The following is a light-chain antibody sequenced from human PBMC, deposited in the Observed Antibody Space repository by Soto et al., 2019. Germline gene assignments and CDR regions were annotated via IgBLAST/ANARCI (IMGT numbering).Light chain of an antibody. CDR1: QRISSSD. CDR2: VAS. Sequence: EIVLTQSPGTLALSPGERPTLSCRASQRISSSDLAWYQKKPGQAPRLLIYVASNRATGIPARFSGSGSGTDFTLTISSLEPEDFAVYYCQQRSNWPSLTFGGGTKV. J-gene: IGKJ4*01. V-gene: IGKV3-11*01. CDR3: QQRSNWPSLT.